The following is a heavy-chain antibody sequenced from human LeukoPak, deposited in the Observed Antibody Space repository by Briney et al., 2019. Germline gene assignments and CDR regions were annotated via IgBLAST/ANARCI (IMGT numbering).Heavy chain of an antibody. CDR1: GFTFSSYA. Sequence: GGSLRLSCAASGFTFSSYAMNWVRQAPGKGLEWVSVISSSGGTTYYSDSVKGRFIISRDNSKNTLYLQMNSMRAEDTAVYYCATTSPTPYDSSGYRAFDIWGQGTMVTVSS. CDR2: ISSSGGTT. J-gene: IGHJ3*02. CDR3: ATTSPTPYDSSGYRAFDI. V-gene: IGHV3-23*01. D-gene: IGHD3-22*01.